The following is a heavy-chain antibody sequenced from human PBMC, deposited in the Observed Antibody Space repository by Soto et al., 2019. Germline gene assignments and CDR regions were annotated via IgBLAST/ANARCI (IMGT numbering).Heavy chain of an antibody. CDR3: ATNYGSGSAHFDN. D-gene: IGHD3-10*01. Sequence: QMVQSGAEVKKPGSSVRVSCTASGDTFSRSTLSWVRQAPGQGLEWMGRTIPILSMSDDAQKFQGRVSTTADKSTSTVYMELSRLRSEDTAVYSCATNYGSGSAHFDNWGQGTLVTVSS. J-gene: IGHJ4*02. CDR1: GDTFSRST. V-gene: IGHV1-69*02. CDR2: TIPILSMS.